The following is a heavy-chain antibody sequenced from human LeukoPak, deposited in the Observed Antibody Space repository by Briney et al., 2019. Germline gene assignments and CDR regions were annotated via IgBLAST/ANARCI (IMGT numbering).Heavy chain of an antibody. Sequence: GGSLRLSCAASGFTFSSYAMSWVRQAPGKGLEWVSAISGSGGSTYYADSVKGRFTISRDNSKNTLYLQMNSLRAEDTAVYYCAKAAEGYYDSSGYLGFDYWGQGTLVTVSS. CDR3: AKAAEGYYDSSGYLGFDY. V-gene: IGHV3-23*01. D-gene: IGHD3-22*01. CDR1: GFTFSSYA. J-gene: IGHJ4*02. CDR2: ISGSGGST.